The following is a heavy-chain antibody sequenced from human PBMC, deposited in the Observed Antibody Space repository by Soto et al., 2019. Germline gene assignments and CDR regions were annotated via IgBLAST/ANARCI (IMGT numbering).Heavy chain of an antibody. D-gene: IGHD4-17*01. CDR2: LGPDGRNT. Sequence: GGSLRLSCVASEFSFSRYAMTWVRQAAGKGLQWVAGLGPDGRNTFYGESVRGRFTISRDNSRNTLYLQMSSLRAEDTAVYFCVKQMTTWTDSFFDFWGQGIQVTVSS. CDR3: VKQMTTWTDSFFDF. J-gene: IGHJ4*02. CDR1: EFSFSRYA. V-gene: IGHV3-23*01.